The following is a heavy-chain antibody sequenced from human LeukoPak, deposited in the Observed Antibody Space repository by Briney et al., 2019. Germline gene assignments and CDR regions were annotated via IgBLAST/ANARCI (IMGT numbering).Heavy chain of an antibody. CDR3: ARTTEGYCRGRSCYSYYYYMDV. Sequence: SSQTLSLTCTVSGASINSGSYYWAWIRQPAGKGLEWIGRIYTSGSTNYNPSPERRVTITLDTSKNQFSLKLDSVTAADTAVYYCARTTEGYCRGRSCYSYYYYMDVWGKGTTVTVSS. V-gene: IGHV4-61*02. J-gene: IGHJ6*03. D-gene: IGHD2-15*01. CDR1: GASINSGSYY. CDR2: IYTSGST.